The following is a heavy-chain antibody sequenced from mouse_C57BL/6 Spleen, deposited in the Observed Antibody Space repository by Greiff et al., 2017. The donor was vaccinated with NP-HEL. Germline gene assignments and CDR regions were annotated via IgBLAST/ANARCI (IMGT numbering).Heavy chain of an antibody. D-gene: IGHD4-1*01. Sequence: QVQLQQPGAELVMPGASVKLSCKASGYTFTSYWMHWVKRRPGQGLEWIGEIDPSDSYTNYNQKFKGKSTLTVDKSSSTAYMQLSSLTSEDSAVYYCASWDYFDYWGQGTTLTVSS. CDR2: IDPSDSYT. V-gene: IGHV1-69*01. J-gene: IGHJ2*01. CDR3: ASWDYFDY. CDR1: GYTFTSYW.